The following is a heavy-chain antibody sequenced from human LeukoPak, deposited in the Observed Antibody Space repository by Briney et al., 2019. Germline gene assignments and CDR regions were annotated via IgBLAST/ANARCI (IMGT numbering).Heavy chain of an antibody. CDR3: ARGGIAAAGAPFDY. J-gene: IGHJ4*02. V-gene: IGHV4-34*01. CDR2: INHSGST. CDR1: GGSFSGYY. Sequence: PSETLSLTCAVYGGSFSGYYWSWIRQPPGKGLEWIGEINHSGSTNYNPSLKSRVTISVDTSKNQFSLKLSSVTAADTAVYYCARGGIAAAGAPFDYWRQGTLVTVSS. D-gene: IGHD6-13*01.